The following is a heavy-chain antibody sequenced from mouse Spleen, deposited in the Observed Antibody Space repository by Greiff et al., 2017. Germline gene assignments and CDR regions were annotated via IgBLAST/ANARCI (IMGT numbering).Heavy chain of an antibody. CDR3: ARPALGIWYFDY. D-gene: IGHD4-1*01. CDR1: GYSITSGYY. Sequence: EVQLQQSGPGLVKPSQSLSLTCSVTGYSITSGYYWNWIRQFPGNKLEWMGYISYDGSNNYNPSLKNRISITRDTSKNQFFLKLNSVTTEDTATYYCARPALGIWYFDYWGQGTTLTVSS. J-gene: IGHJ2*01. V-gene: IGHV3-6*01. CDR2: ISYDGSN.